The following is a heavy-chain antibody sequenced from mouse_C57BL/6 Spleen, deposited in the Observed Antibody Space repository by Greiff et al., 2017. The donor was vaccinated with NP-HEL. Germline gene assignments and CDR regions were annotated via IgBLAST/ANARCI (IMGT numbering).Heavy chain of an antibody. CDR2: IYPGDGDT. V-gene: IGHV1-82*01. CDR3: AVIYYYGSSPFDY. J-gene: IGHJ2*01. CDR1: GYAFSSSW. D-gene: IGHD1-1*01. Sequence: QVQLQQSGPELVKPGASVKISCKASGYAFSSSWMNWVKQRPGKGLEWIGRIYPGDGDTNYIGKFKGKATLTADKSSSTAYMQLSSLTSEDSAVYFCAVIYYYGSSPFDYWGQGTTLTVSS.